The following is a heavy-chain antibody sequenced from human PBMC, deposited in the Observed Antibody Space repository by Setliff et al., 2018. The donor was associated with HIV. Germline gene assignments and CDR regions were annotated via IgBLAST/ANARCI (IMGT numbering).Heavy chain of an antibody. Sequence: GGSLRLSCSASGFTFSSYAMHWVRQAPGKGLAYVSDISSNGGSTYYTDSVKGRFTISRDNSKNTLYLQMSSLRAEDTAVYYCVKARVDGDYYYYYYMDVWGKGTTVTVSS. CDR1: GFTFSSYA. CDR3: VKARVDGDYYYYYYMDV. J-gene: IGHJ6*03. D-gene: IGHD4-17*01. V-gene: IGHV3-64D*09. CDR2: ISSNGGST.